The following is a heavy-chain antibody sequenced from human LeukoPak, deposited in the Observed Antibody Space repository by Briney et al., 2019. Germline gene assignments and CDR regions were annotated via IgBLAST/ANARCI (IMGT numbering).Heavy chain of an antibody. CDR1: GGSVSSYY. CDR2: IYYSGST. D-gene: IGHD3-3*01. Sequence: PSETLSLTCTVSGGSVSSYYWSWIRQPPGKGLEWIGYIYYSGSTNYNPSLKSRVTISVDTSKNQFSLKLSSVTAADTAVYYCARLGPNYDFWSGYYTLGASARAFDIWGQGTMVTVSS. V-gene: IGHV4-59*08. J-gene: IGHJ3*02. CDR3: ARLGPNYDFWSGYYTLGASARAFDI.